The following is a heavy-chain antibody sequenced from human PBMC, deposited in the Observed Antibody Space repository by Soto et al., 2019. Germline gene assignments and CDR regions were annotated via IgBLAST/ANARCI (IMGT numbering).Heavy chain of an antibody. J-gene: IGHJ4*02. CDR3: AMGATSDY. CDR1: GGSISSSSYY. Sequence: SETLSLTCTVSGGSISSSSYYWGWIRQPPGKGLEWIGSIYYSGSTYYNPSLKSRVTISVDTSKNQFSLKLSSVTAADKAVYYCAMGATSDYWGQGTLVTVSS. V-gene: IGHV4-39*01. D-gene: IGHD1-26*01. CDR2: IYYSGST.